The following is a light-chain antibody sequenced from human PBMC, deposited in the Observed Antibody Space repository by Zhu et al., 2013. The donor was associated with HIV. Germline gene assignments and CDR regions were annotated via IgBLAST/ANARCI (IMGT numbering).Light chain of an antibody. V-gene: IGKV3D-15*01. CDR2: GAS. J-gene: IGKJ2*01. Sequence: VLTQSPATLSVSPGDRVTLSCRASRDLKTNLAWYQQKPGQAPRVVIHGASSRATGIPDRFSGSGSGTEFSLTISSLQSEDFGVYYCQQYDNWRTFGQGTKVEIK. CDR3: QQYDNWRT. CDR1: RDLKTN.